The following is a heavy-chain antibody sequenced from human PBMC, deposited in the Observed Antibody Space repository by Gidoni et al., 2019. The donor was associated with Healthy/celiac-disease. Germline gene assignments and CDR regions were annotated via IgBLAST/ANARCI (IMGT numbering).Heavy chain of an antibody. V-gene: IGHV1-69*01. J-gene: IGHJ6*02. CDR1: GGTFSSYA. Sequence: QVQLVQSGAEVKKPGSSVKVSCKASGGTFSSYAIRWVRQAPGQGLEWMGGIIPIFGTANYAQKFQGRVTITADESTSTADMERSSLRSEDTAVYYCARGDYDSSGYYLGEGDYYGMDVWGQGTTVTVSS. CDR3: ARGDYDSSGYYLGEGDYYGMDV. D-gene: IGHD3-22*01. CDR2: IIPIFGTA.